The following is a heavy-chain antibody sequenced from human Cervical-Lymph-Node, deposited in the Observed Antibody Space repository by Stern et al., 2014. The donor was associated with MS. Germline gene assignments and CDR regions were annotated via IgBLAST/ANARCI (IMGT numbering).Heavy chain of an antibody. CDR1: GFTFSDHY. CDR3: ARDTASGGQCEPRHKPPCRGA. J-gene: IGHJ1*01. V-gene: IGHV3-72*01. CDR2: TRNKANSYTT. D-gene: IGHD2-15*01. Sequence: EVQLLESGGGLVQPGGSLRLSCAASGFTFSDHYMDWVRQAPGKGLEWVGRTRNKANSYTTEYAASVKGRFTISRDDSKNSLYLQMNSLKTEDTAVYYCARDTASGGQCEPRHKPPCRGARG.